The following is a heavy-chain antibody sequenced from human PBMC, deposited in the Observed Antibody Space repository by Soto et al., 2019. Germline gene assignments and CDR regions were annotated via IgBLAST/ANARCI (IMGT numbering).Heavy chain of an antibody. Sequence: LRLSCAASGFTVSSNYMSWVRQAPGKGLEWVSVIYSGGSTYYADSVKGRFTISRDNSKNTLYLQMNSLRAEDTAVYYCAREGAYYYYGMDVWGQGTTVTVSS. CDR1: GFTVSSNY. CDR3: AREGAYYYYGMDV. V-gene: IGHV3-53*01. J-gene: IGHJ6*02. CDR2: IYSGGST.